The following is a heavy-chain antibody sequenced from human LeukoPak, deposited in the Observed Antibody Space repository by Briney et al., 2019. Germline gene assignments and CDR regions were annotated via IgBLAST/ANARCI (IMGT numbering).Heavy chain of an antibody. V-gene: IGHV3-33*08. D-gene: IGHD5-18*01. J-gene: IGHJ4*02. Sequence: GSLRLSCAASGFPFSSYHMNWVHQAPGKGLEWVAVIWYDGSNKYYADSVKGRFTISRDNSKNTLYLQMNSLRAEDTAVYYCARATGYSYGLDYWGQGTLVTVSS. CDR3: ARATGYSYGLDY. CDR1: GFPFSSYH. CDR2: IWYDGSNK.